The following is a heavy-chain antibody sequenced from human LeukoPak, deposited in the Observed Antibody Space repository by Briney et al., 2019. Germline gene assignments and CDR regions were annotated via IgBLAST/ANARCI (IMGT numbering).Heavy chain of an antibody. CDR2: LGADGSGT. Sequence: GGSLRLSCAASGFTFNKYAMHWVRQIPGTGLVWVSRLGADGSGTRYADSVKGRFTISRDNAKNTVYLQMSSLRADDTAVYYCARDGFTGPRTAYLDHWGQGTMVTVSS. D-gene: IGHD2-8*02. CDR3: ARDGFTGPRTAYLDH. J-gene: IGHJ4*01. CDR1: GFTFNKYA. V-gene: IGHV3-74*01.